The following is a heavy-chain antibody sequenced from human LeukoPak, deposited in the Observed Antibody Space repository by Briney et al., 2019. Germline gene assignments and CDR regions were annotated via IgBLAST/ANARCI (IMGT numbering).Heavy chain of an antibody. D-gene: IGHD3-22*01. CDR2: ISYDGSHK. Sequence: GGSLRLSCAASGFTFSSYGMHWLRQAPGKGLERVAVISYDGSHKYYADSVKGRFTISRDNSKNTLYLQMNSLRAEDTAVYYCATGIYYYDSSGYSSFDYWGQGTLVTVSS. CDR1: GFTFSSYG. CDR3: ATGIYYYDSSGYSSFDY. J-gene: IGHJ4*02. V-gene: IGHV3-30*03.